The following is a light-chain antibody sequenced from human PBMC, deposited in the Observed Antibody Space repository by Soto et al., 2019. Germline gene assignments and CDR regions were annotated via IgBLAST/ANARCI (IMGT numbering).Light chain of an antibody. Sequence: QSALTQPASVSASPGQSITISCTGTSSDIGGYIYVSWYQHHPGKAPRLMIYEVSSRPSGVSNRFSGSKSGNTASLTVSGLQAEDEADYYCNSYAGSNNVVFGGGTKLTVL. CDR2: EVS. CDR1: SSDIGGYIY. CDR3: NSYAGSNNVV. V-gene: IGLV2-14*01. J-gene: IGLJ2*01.